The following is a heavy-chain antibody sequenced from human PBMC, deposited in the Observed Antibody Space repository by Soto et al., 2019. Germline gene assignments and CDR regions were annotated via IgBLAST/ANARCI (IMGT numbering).Heavy chain of an antibody. J-gene: IGHJ6*02. CDR3: ARERGYTIYGMDV. CDR2: IIPILGIA. D-gene: IGHD5-18*01. CDR1: GGTFSSYT. V-gene: IGHV1-69*04. Sequence: GASVKVSCKASGGTFSSYTISWVRQAPGQGLEWMGRIIPILGIANYAQKFQGRVTITADKSTSTAYMELSSLRSEDTAVYYCARERGYTIYGMDVWGQGTTVTVSS.